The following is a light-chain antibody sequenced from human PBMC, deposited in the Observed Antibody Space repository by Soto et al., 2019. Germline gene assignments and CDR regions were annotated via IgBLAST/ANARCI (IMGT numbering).Light chain of an antibody. CDR2: KAS. J-gene: IGKJ4*01. CDR1: QSISSW. V-gene: IGKV1-5*03. Sequence: DSQMTQSPSTMAASVGDRDTITCRVSQSISSWLAWYQQKPGKAPKLLIYKASLLQSGVPSRFSGSGSVTEFTLTISSLQPEDFATYYCQQYDRYPVTFGGGTKV. CDR3: QQYDRYPVT.